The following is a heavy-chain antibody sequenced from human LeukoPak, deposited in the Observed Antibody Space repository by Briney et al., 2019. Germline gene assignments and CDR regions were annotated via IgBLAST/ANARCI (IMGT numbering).Heavy chain of an antibody. D-gene: IGHD6-19*01. CDR1: GFIVRKNY. Sequence: GGSLRLSCAASGFIVRKNYMSWVRQAPGKGLEWVSVIYPAGDTYYGDSVKGRFTISRDNSKNTLNLQMNSLRAEDAAVYYCAKPISGGLAVTADWFDPWGQGTLVVVSS. J-gene: IGHJ5*01. CDR3: AKPISGGLAVTADWFDP. CDR2: IYPAGDT. V-gene: IGHV3-53*01.